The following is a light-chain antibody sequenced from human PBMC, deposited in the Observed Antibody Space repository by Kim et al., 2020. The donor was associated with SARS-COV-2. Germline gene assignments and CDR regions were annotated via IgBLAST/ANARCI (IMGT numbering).Light chain of an antibody. CDR2: QGD. J-gene: IGLJ2*01. V-gene: IGLV3-1*01. CDR3: QAWDSSTAI. Sequence: VAPGQTVSISCSGERLGDKYAFWYQQRSGQSPVLVIYQGDKRPSGIPARFSGFLSGNTATLTISGTQPMDEADYYCQAWDSSTAIFGGGTKVTVL. CDR1: RLGDKY.